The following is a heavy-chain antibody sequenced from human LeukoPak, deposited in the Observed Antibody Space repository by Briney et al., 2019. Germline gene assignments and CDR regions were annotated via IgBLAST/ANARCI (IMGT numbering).Heavy chain of an antibody. CDR2: MKSKTDGGTT. CDR1: GFTVSNAW. CDR3: TTDLLFGELSQFDY. V-gene: IGHV3-15*01. J-gene: IGHJ4*02. Sequence: GGSLRLSCAASGFTVSNAWMSWVRQAPGKGLEWVGRMKSKTDGGTTDYAAPVKGRFTISRDDSKNTLYLQMNSLKTEDTAVYYCTTDLLFGELSQFDYWGQGTLVTVSS. D-gene: IGHD3-10*01.